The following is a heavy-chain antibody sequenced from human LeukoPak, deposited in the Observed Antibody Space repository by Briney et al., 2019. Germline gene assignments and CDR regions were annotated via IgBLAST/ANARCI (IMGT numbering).Heavy chain of an antibody. CDR1: GYTFTSYD. J-gene: IGHJ4*02. D-gene: IGHD6-13*01. CDR3: ARDMSSSWYGMFDY. V-gene: IGHV1-8*03. Sequence: ASVKVSCKASGYTFTSYDINWVRQATGQGLEWMGWMNPNSGNTGYAQKFQGRVTITRNTSISTAYMELSRLRSDDTAVYYCARDMSSSWYGMFDYWGQGTLVTVSS. CDR2: MNPNSGNT.